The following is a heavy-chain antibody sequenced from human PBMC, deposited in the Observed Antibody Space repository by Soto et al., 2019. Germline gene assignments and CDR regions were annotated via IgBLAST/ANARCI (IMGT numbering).Heavy chain of an antibody. CDR2: ISSSSSTI. CDR1: GFTFSSYS. J-gene: IGHJ5*02. V-gene: IGHV3-48*01. Sequence: EVQLVESGGGLVQPGGSLRLSCAASGFTFSSYSMNWVRQAPGKGLEWVSYISSSSSTIYYADSVKGRFTISRDNAKNSLYLQMNSRRAEDTAVYYCASLRILTGYYIRGNWFDPWAQGTLVTVSS. D-gene: IGHD3-9*01. CDR3: ASLRILTGYYIRGNWFDP.